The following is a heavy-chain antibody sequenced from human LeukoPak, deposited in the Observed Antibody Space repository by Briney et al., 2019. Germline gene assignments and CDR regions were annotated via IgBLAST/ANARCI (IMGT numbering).Heavy chain of an antibody. Sequence: SSETLSLTCIVSGGSISGHYWSWVRQPPGKGLEWIAYIYYSGVTKYNPSLKNRVTISLDTSENQFSLNLSSVTAADTAVYYCARHAQSPYSGSFDFWGQGTLVTVSS. J-gene: IGHJ4*02. V-gene: IGHV4-59*08. CDR1: GGSISGHY. D-gene: IGHD1-26*01. CDR2: IYYSGVT. CDR3: ARHAQSPYSGSFDF.